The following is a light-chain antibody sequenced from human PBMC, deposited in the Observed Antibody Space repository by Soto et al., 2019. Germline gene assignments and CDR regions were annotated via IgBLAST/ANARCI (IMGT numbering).Light chain of an antibody. CDR2: GAS. CDR3: QQYDNIILS. V-gene: IGKV1-33*01. Sequence: IRLTQSPTSLTASVGDRVTTTCQASQYIGTYLNWYQQKPGEAPRLLISGASNLEPGVPSRFSGSGSGADFPFIISSLQPEDVATYSCQQYDNIILSFGGGTNVEI. J-gene: IGKJ4*01. CDR1: QYIGTY.